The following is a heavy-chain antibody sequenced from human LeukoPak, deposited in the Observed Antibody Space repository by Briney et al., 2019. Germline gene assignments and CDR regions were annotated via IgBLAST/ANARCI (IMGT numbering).Heavy chain of an antibody. CDR3: AKQGAIRQDYYMDL. J-gene: IGHJ6*03. CDR1: GGSFSSCA. D-gene: IGHD5-24*01. CDR2: IIPIFGTT. V-gene: IGHV1-69*06. Sequence: GASVKVSCKASGGSFSSCAITWVRQAPGQGLEWMGRIIPIFGTTTYAQKFQGRVTITADMGSSTAYLELTRLTSEDTALYFCAKQGAIRQDYYMDLWGNGTTVTVSS.